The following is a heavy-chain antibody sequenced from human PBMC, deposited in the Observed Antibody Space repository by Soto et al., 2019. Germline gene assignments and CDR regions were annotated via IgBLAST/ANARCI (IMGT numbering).Heavy chain of an antibody. Sequence: SETLSLTCTVSGGSISSGGYYWSWIRQHPGKGLEWIGYIYYSGSTYYNPSLKSRVTISVDTSKNQSSLKLSSVTAADTAVYYCASLITMIVVVNPSTYFQHWGQGTLVTVSS. CDR3: ASLITMIVVVNPSTYFQH. D-gene: IGHD3-22*01. V-gene: IGHV4-31*03. J-gene: IGHJ1*01. CDR2: IYYSGST. CDR1: GGSISSGGYY.